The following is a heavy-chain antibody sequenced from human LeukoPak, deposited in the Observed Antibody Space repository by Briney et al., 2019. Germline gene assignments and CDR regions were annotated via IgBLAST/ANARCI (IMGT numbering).Heavy chain of an antibody. V-gene: IGHV3-9*01. CDR3: AKDSRRSSWNVDFDY. CDR2: ISWNSGSI. Sequence: GGSLRLSCAASGFTFDDYAMHWVRQAPGKGLEWVSGISWNSGSIGYADSVKGRFTISRDNAKNSLYLQMNSLRAEDTALYYCAKDSRRSSWNVDFDYWGQGTLVTVSS. J-gene: IGHJ4*02. CDR1: GFTFDDYA. D-gene: IGHD6-13*01.